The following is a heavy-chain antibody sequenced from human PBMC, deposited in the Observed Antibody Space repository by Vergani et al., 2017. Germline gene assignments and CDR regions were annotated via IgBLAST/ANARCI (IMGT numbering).Heavy chain of an antibody. CDR3: AIVTDYYDISGYYLDY. CDR1: GYSLTELT. D-gene: IGHD3-22*01. CDR2: FDPEHGEV. Sequence: QVQLVQSGSEVRKPGASVKVSCQVSGYSLTELTIHWVRQAPGKGLEWMGGFDPEHGEVTFAHHIQGRVTITEDRSTDTAYNELSSLRPEDTALYYCAIVTDYYDISGYYLDYLGQGTLVTVSS. J-gene: IGHJ4*02. V-gene: IGHV1-24*01.